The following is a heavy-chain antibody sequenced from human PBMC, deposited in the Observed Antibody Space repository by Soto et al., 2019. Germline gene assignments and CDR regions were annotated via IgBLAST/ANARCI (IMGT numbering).Heavy chain of an antibody. V-gene: IGHV4-4*07. CDR2: VYISGST. J-gene: IGHJ3*02. Sequence: SGPLSLTRTVSCGSISAYYWNWIRQSAGKGLEWIGRVYISGSTNYHPSLNSRVAMSVDTSNNQFSLKVTSVTAADTAVYYCARGGRDGFDIWGQGTMVT. CDR3: ARGGRDGFDI. CDR1: CGSISAYY.